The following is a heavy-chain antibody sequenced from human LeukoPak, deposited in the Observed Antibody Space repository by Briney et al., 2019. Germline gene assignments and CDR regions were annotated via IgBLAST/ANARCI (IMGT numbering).Heavy chain of an antibody. CDR2: ISWNSGSI. J-gene: IGHJ1*01. Sequence: GGSLRLSCAASGFTFDDYAMHWVRQAPGKGLEWVSGISWNSGSIGYADSVKGRFTISRDNAKNSLYLQMNSLRAEDMALSYCAKASGIAVAGTSVYFQHWGQGTLVTVSS. CDR3: AKASGIAVAGTSVYFQH. D-gene: IGHD6-19*01. V-gene: IGHV3-9*03. CDR1: GFTFDDYA.